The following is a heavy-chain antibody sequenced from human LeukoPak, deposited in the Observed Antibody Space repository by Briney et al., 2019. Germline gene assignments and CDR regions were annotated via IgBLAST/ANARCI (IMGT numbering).Heavy chain of an antibody. Sequence: PGGSLRLSCAASGFTFSDYYMSWIRQAPGKGLEWVSYISSSSSYTNYADSVRGRFTISRDNAKNSLCLQMNSLRAEDTAVYYCARGTNWSPLDFDYWGQGSLVTVSS. CDR3: ARGTNWSPLDFDY. D-gene: IGHD1-20*01. CDR1: GFTFSDYY. CDR2: ISSSSSYT. V-gene: IGHV3-11*06. J-gene: IGHJ4*02.